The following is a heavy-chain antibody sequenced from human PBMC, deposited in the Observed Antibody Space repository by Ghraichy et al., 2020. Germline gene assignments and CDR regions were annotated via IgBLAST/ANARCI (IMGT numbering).Heavy chain of an antibody. D-gene: IGHD3-10*01. CDR2: IKPDGSES. CDR3: GAWASDIYFNF. Sequence: GGSLRLSCAASGFTFSNYWMNWVRQAPGKGLEWVANIKPDGSESRSVDSVKGRFTISRDNAKHSLFLHMNSVRDEDTAIYYCGAWASDIYFNFWGQGTLVTVSS. CDR1: GFTFSNYW. J-gene: IGHJ4*02. V-gene: IGHV3-7*01.